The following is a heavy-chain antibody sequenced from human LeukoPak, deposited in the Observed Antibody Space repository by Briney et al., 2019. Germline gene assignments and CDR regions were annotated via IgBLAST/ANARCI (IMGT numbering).Heavy chain of an antibody. J-gene: IGHJ6*03. CDR3: ARGSWGYTDYYMDV. D-gene: IGHD5-12*01. Sequence: ASVKVSCKASGYTFTGYYMHWVRQAPGQGLEWMGWINPNRGGTNYAQKFQGRVTMTRDTSISTAYMELSRLRSDDTAVYYCARGSWGYTDYYMDVWGKGTTVTISS. CDR2: INPNRGGT. CDR1: GYTFTGYY. V-gene: IGHV1-2*02.